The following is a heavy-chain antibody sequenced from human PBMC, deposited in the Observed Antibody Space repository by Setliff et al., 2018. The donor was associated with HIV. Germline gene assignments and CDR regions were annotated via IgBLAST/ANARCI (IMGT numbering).Heavy chain of an antibody. D-gene: IGHD3-22*01. J-gene: IGHJ3*02. V-gene: IGHV1-2*06. CDR3: ARDGYYDSSGYSAFDI. Sequence: ASVKVSCKASGYTLTDYYIHWVRQAPGQGLEWMGRINPNNGGTNYAQKFQGRVTTTRDTSISTAYRELSRLRSDDTAVYYCARDGYYDSSGYSAFDIWGQGTMVTVSS. CDR1: GYTLTDYY. CDR2: INPNNGGT.